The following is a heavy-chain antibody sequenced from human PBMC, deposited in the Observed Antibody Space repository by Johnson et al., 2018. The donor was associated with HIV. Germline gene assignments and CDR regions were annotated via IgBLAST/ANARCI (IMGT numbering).Heavy chain of an antibody. D-gene: IGHD2-15*01. CDR1: GFLVSSNY. J-gene: IGHJ3*02. V-gene: IGHV3-30*03. Sequence: QVQLVESGGGLIQPGGSLRLSCAASGFLVSSNYMSWVRQAPGKGLEWVAVISYDETNDYYADSVKGRFTISRDNPKNTLYLQMNGLRAEDTAVYYCATPQEGYSAFDIWGQGTMVTVSS. CDR3: ATPQEGYSAFDI. CDR2: ISYDETND.